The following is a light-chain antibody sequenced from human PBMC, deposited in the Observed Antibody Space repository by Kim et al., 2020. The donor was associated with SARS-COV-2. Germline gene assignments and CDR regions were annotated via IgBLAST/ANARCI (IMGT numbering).Light chain of an antibody. J-gene: IGLJ3*02. CDR3: QTWDTGLRV. CDR2: VNSDGRH. V-gene: IGLV4-69*01. CDR1: TGPTMHA. Sequence: VWNTSPPGTGPTMHAIAWHQQQPGKGPRYLMNVNSDGRHSPGDGIPDRFAVSSSGAGRHPRISGLQSEDVGDYYCQTWDTGLRVFGGGPQLTVL.